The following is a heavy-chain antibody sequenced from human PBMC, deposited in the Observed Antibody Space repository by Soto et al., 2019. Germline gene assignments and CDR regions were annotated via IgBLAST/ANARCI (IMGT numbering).Heavy chain of an antibody. D-gene: IGHD6-6*01. Sequence: SEPLSLTCTVSGGSISSSSYYWGWIRQPPGKGLEWIGSIYYSGSTYYNPSLKSRVTISVDTSKNQFSLKLSSVTAADTAVYYCASQAHLPDLYSSSSQSEAFDIWGQGTMVTVSS. CDR3: ASQAHLPDLYSSSSQSEAFDI. CDR2: IYYSGST. J-gene: IGHJ3*02. CDR1: GGSISSSSYY. V-gene: IGHV4-39*01.